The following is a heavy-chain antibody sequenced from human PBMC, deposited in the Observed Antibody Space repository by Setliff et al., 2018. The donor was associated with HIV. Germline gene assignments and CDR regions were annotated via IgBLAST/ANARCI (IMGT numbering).Heavy chain of an antibody. CDR1: GYSFHSYG. Sequence: ASVKVSCKAAGYSFHSYGLSWVRLAPGQGLEWMGWISPYNRNTNYAQRFQGRLTMTTDTSTITAYMELRSLRSDDTAVYYCARVRERIGVTGTDDAFDIWGQGTAVTVS. CDR3: ARVRERIGVTGTDDAFDI. D-gene: IGHD3-3*01. J-gene: IGHJ3*02. V-gene: IGHV1-18*01. CDR2: ISPYNRNT.